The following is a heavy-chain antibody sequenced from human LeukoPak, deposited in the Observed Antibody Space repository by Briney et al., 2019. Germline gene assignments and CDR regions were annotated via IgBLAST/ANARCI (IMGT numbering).Heavy chain of an antibody. D-gene: IGHD1-26*01. CDR1: VFTVRSRY. CDR2: ISCVCST. V-gene: IGHV3-66*02. CDR3: WGLGGATRH. J-gene: IGHJ1*01. Sequence: GGSLGLSCAASVFTVRSRYMSCVREARGKGLEGGSVISCVCSTYYADSVKGRFTISRGHFKNTLYLQMNSLRAEDTAVYFCWGLGGATRHWGQGTLVTVSS.